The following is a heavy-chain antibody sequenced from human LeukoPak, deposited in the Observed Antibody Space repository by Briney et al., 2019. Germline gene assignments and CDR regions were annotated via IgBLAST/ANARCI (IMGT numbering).Heavy chain of an antibody. Sequence: GGPLRLSCAASGFTFSSYAMHWVRQAPGKGLEWVAVISYDGSNKYYADSVKGRFTISRDNSKNTLYLQMNSLRAEDTAVYYCARDFDSSGCPDDYWGQGTLVTVSS. CDR1: GFTFSSYA. CDR3: ARDFDSSGCPDDY. D-gene: IGHD6-19*01. V-gene: IGHV3-30*04. CDR2: ISYDGSNK. J-gene: IGHJ4*02.